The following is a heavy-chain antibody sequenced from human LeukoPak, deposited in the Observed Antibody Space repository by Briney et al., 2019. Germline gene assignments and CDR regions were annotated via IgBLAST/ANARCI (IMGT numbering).Heavy chain of an antibody. CDR2: IYSSGST. J-gene: IGHJ6*03. CDR3: ARTDYGGNYYYYYMDV. D-gene: IGHD4-23*01. CDR1: GGSISSGSYY. Sequence: SETLSLTCTVSGGSISSGSYYWSWIRQPAGKGLEWIGRIYSSGSTNYNPSLKSRVTISVDTSKNQFSLKLSSVTAADTAVYYCARTDYGGNYYYYYMDVWGKGTTVTISS. V-gene: IGHV4-61*02.